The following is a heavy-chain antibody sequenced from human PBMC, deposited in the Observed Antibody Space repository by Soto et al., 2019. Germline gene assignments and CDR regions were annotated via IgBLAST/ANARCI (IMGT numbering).Heavy chain of an antibody. CDR3: ASGTGTTLGY. D-gene: IGHD1-1*01. CDR2: INAGNGNT. CDR1: GYTFTSYA. J-gene: IGHJ4*02. Sequence: QVQLVQSGAEEKKPGASVKVSCKDSGYTFTSYAMHWVRQAPGQRLECMGWINAGNGNTKYSQKFQGRGTLTRDTSAGTAYMEPSSLRSEDTAGYYGASGTGTTLGYWGQGTLVTVSS. V-gene: IGHV1-3*05.